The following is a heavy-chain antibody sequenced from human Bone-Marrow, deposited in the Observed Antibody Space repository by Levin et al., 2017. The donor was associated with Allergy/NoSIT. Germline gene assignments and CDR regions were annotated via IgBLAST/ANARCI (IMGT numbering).Heavy chain of an antibody. CDR1: GFNFNTYT. V-gene: IGHV3-30*04. D-gene: IGHD3-10*01. CDR3: ATQEGASGTFYYYGMDV. CDR2: ISHDGSNT. Sequence: GGSLRLSCAASGFNFNTYTLHWVRQAPGKGLEWVSLISHDGSNTYYADSVRGRFTISRDNFKNTVFLEMNSLRSDDTAVYYCATQEGASGTFYYYGMDVWGQGTTVTVSS. J-gene: IGHJ6*02.